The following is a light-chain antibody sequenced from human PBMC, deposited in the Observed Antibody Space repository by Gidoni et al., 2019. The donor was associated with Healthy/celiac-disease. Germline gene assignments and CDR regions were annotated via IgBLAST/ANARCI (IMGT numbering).Light chain of an antibody. CDR1: QSVSSY. CDR2: DAS. CDR3: RQRSNWPDT. V-gene: IGKV3-11*01. Sequence: EIVLTQSPATLSLSPGERATLSCRASQSVSSYLAWYQQKPGQAPRLLIYDASSGSGTDFTLTISSLEPEDFAVYYCRQRSNWPDTFGPGTKVDIK. J-gene: IGKJ3*01.